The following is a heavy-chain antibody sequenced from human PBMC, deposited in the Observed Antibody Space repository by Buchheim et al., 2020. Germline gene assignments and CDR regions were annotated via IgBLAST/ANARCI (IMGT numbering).Heavy chain of an antibody. CDR3: ARTNDWGFDY. V-gene: IGHV6-1*01. Sequence: QVQLQQSGPGLAKPSQTLSLNCAISGDSVSSNSVAWHWIRQSPSRGLEWLGRTFYRSKWYNDYGMSVKSQINIYPDTSKNQISLQLNSVTPGDTAVYFCARTNDWGFDYWGQGIL. CDR2: TFYRSKWYN. J-gene: IGHJ4*02. CDR1: GDSVSSNSVA. D-gene: IGHD7-27*01.